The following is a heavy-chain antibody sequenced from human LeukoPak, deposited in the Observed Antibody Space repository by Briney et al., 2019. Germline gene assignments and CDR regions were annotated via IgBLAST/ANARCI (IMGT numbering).Heavy chain of an antibody. J-gene: IGHJ2*01. CDR3: ARLQRITMAGPDYWYFDL. CDR2: IYYSGTT. CDR1: GDSINN. V-gene: IGHV4-59*01. D-gene: IGHD3-10*01. Sequence: PSETLSLTCTVSGDSINNWSWIRQPPEMGLGWIGYIYYSGTTSYNPSLKGRVTISVDTSKTQFSLKMNSVTAADTAVYYCARLQRITMAGPDYWYFDLWGRGTLVTVSS.